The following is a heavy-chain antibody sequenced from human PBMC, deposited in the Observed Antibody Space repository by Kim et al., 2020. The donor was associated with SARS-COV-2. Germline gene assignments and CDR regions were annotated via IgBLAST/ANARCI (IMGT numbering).Heavy chain of an antibody. Sequence: SETLSLTCAVYGGSFSGYYWSCIRKPPGKGLEWIGEINHSGSTNYNPSLKSRVTISVDTSKNQFSLKLSSVTAADTAVYYCARGVGAIGMDVWGQGTTVTVSS. D-gene: IGHD5-12*01. CDR1: GGSFSGYY. CDR3: ARGVGAIGMDV. CDR2: INHSGST. V-gene: IGHV4-34*01. J-gene: IGHJ6*02.